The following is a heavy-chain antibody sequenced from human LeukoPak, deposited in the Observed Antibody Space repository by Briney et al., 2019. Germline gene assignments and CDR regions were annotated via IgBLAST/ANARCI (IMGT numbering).Heavy chain of an antibody. Sequence: PSETLSLTCTVSGGSISNYYWSWIRQPSGKGLEWSGYIYYSGSTNYNPSLKSRVTISVDTSKNQFSLKLSSVTAADTAVYYCARWDSRGWRESDYWGQGTLVTVSS. V-gene: IGHV4-59*01. CDR2: IYYSGST. CDR3: ARWDSRGWRESDY. J-gene: IGHJ4*02. CDR1: GGSISNYY. D-gene: IGHD6-19*01.